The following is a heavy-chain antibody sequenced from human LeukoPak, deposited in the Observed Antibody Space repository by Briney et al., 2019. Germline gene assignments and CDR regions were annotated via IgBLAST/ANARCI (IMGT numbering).Heavy chain of an antibody. J-gene: IGHJ4*02. CDR3: TTGGQSGYYDSAGYYYFDY. D-gene: IGHD3-22*01. V-gene: IGHV3-15*01. CDR1: GFTFSNAW. Sequence: PGGSLRLSCAASGFTFSNAWMIWVRQAPGKGLEWVGRIKSKTDGGTTDYAAPVKGRFTISRDDSKNTLYPQMNSLKTEDTAVYYCTTGGQSGYYDSAGYYYFDYWGQGTLVTVSS. CDR2: IKSKTDGGTT.